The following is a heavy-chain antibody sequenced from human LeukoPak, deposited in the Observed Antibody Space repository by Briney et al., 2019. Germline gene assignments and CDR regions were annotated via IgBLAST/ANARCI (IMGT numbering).Heavy chain of an antibody. CDR3: ARHVGWQQLALFDY. Sequence: SETLSLTCTVSGASISSYYWSWIRQPPGKGLEWIGYLYYSGSTKYNPSLKSRVTISVDTSKNQFSLKLSSVTAADTAVYYCARHVGWQQLALFDYWGQGTLVTVSS. D-gene: IGHD6-13*01. CDR2: LYYSGST. CDR1: GASISSYY. J-gene: IGHJ4*02. V-gene: IGHV4-59*08.